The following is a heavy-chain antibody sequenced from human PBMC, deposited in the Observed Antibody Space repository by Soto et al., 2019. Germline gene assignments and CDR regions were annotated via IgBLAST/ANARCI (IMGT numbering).Heavy chain of an antibody. CDR3: AKGRGPLEYYFDY. Sequence: QVQLVESGGGVVQPGRSLRLSCAASGFSFSSYGMHWVRQAPGKGLQWVAVISYDGSKKYYVDSVKGRFTISRDNSKNTLDLQMTSVRAEDTAVYYCAKGRGPLEYYFDYWGQGTLVAVSS. CDR1: GFSFSSYG. CDR2: ISYDGSKK. V-gene: IGHV3-30*18. J-gene: IGHJ4*02.